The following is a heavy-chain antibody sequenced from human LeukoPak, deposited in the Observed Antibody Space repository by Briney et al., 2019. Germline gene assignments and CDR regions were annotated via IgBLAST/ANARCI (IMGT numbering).Heavy chain of an antibody. CDR2: ISGSAGST. CDR3: AKENTYYYGSGSSYFDY. V-gene: IGHV3-23*01. CDR1: GFTFSNSW. Sequence: PGGSLRLSCAASGFTFSNSWMAWVRQAPGKGLEWVSGISGSAGSTYYADSVKGRFSTSRDNSKNTLYLQMNSLRAEDTAIYYCAKENTYYYGSGSSYFDYWGQGTLVTVSS. D-gene: IGHD3-10*01. J-gene: IGHJ4*02.